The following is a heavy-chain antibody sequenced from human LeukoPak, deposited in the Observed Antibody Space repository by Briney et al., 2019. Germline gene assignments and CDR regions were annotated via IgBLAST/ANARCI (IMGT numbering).Heavy chain of an antibody. CDR2: INHSGST. D-gene: IGHD3-9*01. V-gene: IGHV4-34*01. Sequence: PSETLSLTSAVYGGSFSGNYWSGIRQPPGKGLEWIGEINHSGSTNYNPSLQSRVTISVDKSKNQFSLKLSSVTAADTVFFFRQKTAYDILTGPYPNFDYWGQGTLVTVSS. CDR1: GGSFSGNY. CDR3: QKTAYDILTGPYPNFDY. J-gene: IGHJ4*02.